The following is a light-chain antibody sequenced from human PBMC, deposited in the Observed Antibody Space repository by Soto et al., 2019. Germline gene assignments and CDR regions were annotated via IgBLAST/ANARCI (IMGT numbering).Light chain of an antibody. CDR1: QSISSW. Sequence: DIQMTQSPSTLSASVGDRVTITCRASQSISSWLAWYQQNPGKAPKLLIYKASSLESGVPSRFSGSGSGTEFTLTISSLQPDDFATYYCQQYNSYSFGQGTKLAIK. J-gene: IGKJ2*01. CDR3: QQYNSYS. CDR2: KAS. V-gene: IGKV1-5*03.